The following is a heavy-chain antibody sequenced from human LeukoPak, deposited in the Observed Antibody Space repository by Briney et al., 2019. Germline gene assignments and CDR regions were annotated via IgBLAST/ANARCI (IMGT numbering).Heavy chain of an antibody. Sequence: ASVKVSCKASGYTFTGYYMNWVRQAPGQGLEWMGWINPNSGGTNYAQKFQGRVTMTRDTSISTAYMELSRLRSDDTAVYYCARDWVYNWNDVGVDYWGQGTLVTVSS. CDR3: ARDWVYNWNDVGVDY. CDR1: GYTFTGYY. J-gene: IGHJ4*02. CDR2: INPNSGGT. V-gene: IGHV1-2*02. D-gene: IGHD1-20*01.